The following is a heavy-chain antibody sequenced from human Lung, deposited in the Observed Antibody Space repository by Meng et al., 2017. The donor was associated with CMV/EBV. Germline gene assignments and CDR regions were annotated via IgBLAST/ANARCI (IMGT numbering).Heavy chain of an antibody. CDR1: GDIVSSNSAA. CDR2: TYYRSKWYH. Sequence: VQLQPSGPRLVKPSQTLSLTCAISGDIVSSNSAAWHWIRQSPSRGLEWLGRTYYRSKWYHEYAVSVKSRITISPDTPKNQFSLQLNSMTPEDTAVYYCARGINGGCGDWGQGTLVTVSS. V-gene: IGHV6-1*01. CDR3: ARGINGGCGD. D-gene: IGHD4-23*01. J-gene: IGHJ4*02.